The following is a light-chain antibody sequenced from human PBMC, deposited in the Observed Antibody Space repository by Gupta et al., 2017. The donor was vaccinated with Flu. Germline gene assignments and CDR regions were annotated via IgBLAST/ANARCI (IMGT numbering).Light chain of an antibody. CDR3: SSYTSSSTYV. V-gene: IGLV2-18*02. Sequence: LTQPPPVSGPPGQSVTPSCTGTSTDIGSYNRVSWYHQPPGTAPKLMIYEVSNRPSGVPNRFSGSKSGNTASLTISGLQAEDEADYYCSSYTSSSTYVFGTGTKVTVL. CDR1: STDIGSYNR. J-gene: IGLJ1*01. CDR2: EVS.